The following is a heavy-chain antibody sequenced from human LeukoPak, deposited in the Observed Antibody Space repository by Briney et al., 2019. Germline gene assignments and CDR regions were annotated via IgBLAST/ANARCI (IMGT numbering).Heavy chain of an antibody. Sequence: SQTLSLTCTVSGGSISSGGYYWSWIRQHPGKGLEWIGYIYYSGSTYYNPSLKNRVTISVDTSKNEFSLKLTPVTAADTAVYYCARGTDYYDSSGYYPYYFDFWGQGTQDTVSS. V-gene: IGHV4-31*03. CDR3: ARGTDYYDSSGYYPYYFDF. CDR1: GGSISSGGYY. J-gene: IGHJ4*02. CDR2: IYYSGST. D-gene: IGHD3-22*01.